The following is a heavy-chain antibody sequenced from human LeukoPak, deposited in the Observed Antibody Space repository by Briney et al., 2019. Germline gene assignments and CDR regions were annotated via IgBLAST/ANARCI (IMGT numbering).Heavy chain of an antibody. D-gene: IGHD7-27*01. Sequence: GGSLRLSCAVSGFTFSIYAMSWVRQAPGKGLEWVSVIGGSGASTYYADSVKGRFTISRDNAKNSLYLQMNSLRAEDTAVYYCARDLGLAYDYWGQGTLVTVSS. J-gene: IGHJ4*02. CDR1: GFTFSIYA. CDR2: IGGSGAST. CDR3: ARDLGLAYDY. V-gene: IGHV3-23*01.